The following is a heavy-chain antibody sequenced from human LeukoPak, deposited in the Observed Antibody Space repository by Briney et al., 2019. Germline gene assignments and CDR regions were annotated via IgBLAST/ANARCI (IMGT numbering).Heavy chain of an antibody. CDR3: ARGKGPLSPITMVRGVISYYMDV. CDR1: GGSISSNTYY. D-gene: IGHD3-10*01. J-gene: IGHJ6*03. CDR2: IYYAGSP. V-gene: IGHV4-39*07. Sequence: SETLSLTCTVSGGSISSNTYYWGWIRQPPGKGLEWIGSIYYAGSPYYNPSLKSRVTISVDTSKNQFSLKLSSVTAADTAVYYCARGKGPLSPITMVRGVISYYMDVWGKGTTVTVSS.